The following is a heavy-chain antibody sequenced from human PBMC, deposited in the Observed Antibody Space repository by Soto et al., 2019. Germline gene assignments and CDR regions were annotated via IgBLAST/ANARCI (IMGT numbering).Heavy chain of an antibody. Sequence: QLVESGGGLFQAGGSTRLSCLASGFTVSRYDMAWVRQAPGKGLEWASIIQTGGATYSTHSAQGRFTISRDNSRNTVYLQMSSMRVEYTGVYSCVRVLYDSGVVDFWGQGSPITVS. CDR2: IQTGGAT. CDR1: GFTVSRYD. J-gene: IGHJ4*02. V-gene: IGHV3-53*01. CDR3: VRVLYDSGVVDF. D-gene: IGHD5-12*01.